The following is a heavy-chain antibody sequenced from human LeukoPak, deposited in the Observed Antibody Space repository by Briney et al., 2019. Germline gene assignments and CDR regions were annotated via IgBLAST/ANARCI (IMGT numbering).Heavy chain of an antibody. CDR1: GFTFSSYS. D-gene: IGHD2-8*01. Sequence: GGSLRLSCAASGFTFSSYSMNWVRQAPGKGLEWVSSISSSSSYTYYADSVKGRFTISRDNAKNSLYLQMNSLRAEDTAVYYCAGGYGTNDYWGQGTLVTVSS. V-gene: IGHV3-21*01. CDR3: AGGYGTNDY. J-gene: IGHJ4*02. CDR2: ISSSSSYT.